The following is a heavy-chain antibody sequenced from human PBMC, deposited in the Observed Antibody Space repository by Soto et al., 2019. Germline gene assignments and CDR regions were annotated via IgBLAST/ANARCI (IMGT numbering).Heavy chain of an antibody. CDR2: VASKPEGYTT. J-gene: IGHJ5*02. CDR1: GYTFSDTA. Sequence: EVQLVESGGGLVQPGGSLKLSCAASGYTFSDTAIHWVRQAPGKGLEWVGRVASKPEGYTTTYGASVKGRFTISRDESQNTAYLQMNSLKIEDTAVYYCNKYSGTLSAPAALGPGTLVTVSS. D-gene: IGHD1-26*01. V-gene: IGHV3-73*02. CDR3: NKYSGTLSAPAA.